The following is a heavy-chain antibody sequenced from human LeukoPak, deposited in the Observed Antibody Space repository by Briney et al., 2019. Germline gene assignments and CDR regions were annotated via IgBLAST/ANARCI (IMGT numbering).Heavy chain of an antibody. D-gene: IGHD2-2*01. V-gene: IGHV3-21*01. CDR1: GFTFSSYS. CDR3: ARSQDIVVVPAAITGYYYYYMDV. CDR2: ISSSSGYI. J-gene: IGHJ6*03. Sequence: GGSLRLSCAASGFTFSSYSMNWDRQAPGKGLEGVSSISSSSGYIYYADSVKGRFTISRDNAKNSLYLQMNSLRAEDTAVYYCARSQDIVVVPAAITGYYYYYMDVWGKGTTVTVSS.